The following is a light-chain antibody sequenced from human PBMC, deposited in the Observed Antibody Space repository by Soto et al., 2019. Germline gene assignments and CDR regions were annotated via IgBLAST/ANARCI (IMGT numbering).Light chain of an antibody. V-gene: IGLV1-51*01. CDR3: GTWDGSLSWV. CDR2: GNN. CDR1: SSNIGNNY. Sequence: QSVLTQPPSVSASPGQKVTISCSGSSSNIGNNYVSWYQQLPGTAPKLLIYGNNKRPSGIPDRFSGSKSGTSATLGITGLQTGDEADYFCGTWDGSLSWVFGGGTKLTVL. J-gene: IGLJ3*02.